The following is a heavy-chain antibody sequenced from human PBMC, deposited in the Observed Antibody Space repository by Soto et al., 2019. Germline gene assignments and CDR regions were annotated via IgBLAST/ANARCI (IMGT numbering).Heavy chain of an antibody. V-gene: IGHV2-5*02. Sequence: QITLKESGPTLVKPTQTLTLTCTFSGFSLSTSGVGVGWIRQPPGKALEWLALIYWDDDKRYSPSLKSRLTISKDTSKNQVVLTMANMDPVDTATYYCARYSSSAEYFQHWGQGTLVTVSS. CDR1: GFSLSTSGVG. CDR3: ARYSSSAEYFQH. D-gene: IGHD6-6*01. J-gene: IGHJ1*01. CDR2: IYWDDDK.